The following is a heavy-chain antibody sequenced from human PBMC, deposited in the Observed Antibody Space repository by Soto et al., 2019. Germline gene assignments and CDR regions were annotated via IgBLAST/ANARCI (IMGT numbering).Heavy chain of an antibody. Sequence: WGIHATGKGLEWMGWMNPNSGNTGYAQKFQGWVTMTRDTSISTAYMELSRLRSDDTAVYYCARTTYYYDSSGYYYVYLGAFDIWGQAPMVTVSS. D-gene: IGHD3-22*01. J-gene: IGHJ3*02. CDR3: ARTTYYYDSSGYYYVYLGAFDI. CDR2: MNPNSGNT. V-gene: IGHV1-2*04.